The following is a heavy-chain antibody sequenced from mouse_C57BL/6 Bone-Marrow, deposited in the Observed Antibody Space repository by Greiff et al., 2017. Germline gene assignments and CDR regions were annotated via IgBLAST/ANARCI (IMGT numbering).Heavy chain of an antibody. CDR2: IRSKSNNYAT. CDR1: GFSFNTYA. V-gene: IGHV10-1*01. CDR3: VRERGYYAMDY. Sequence: EVKLMASGGGLVQPKGSLKLSCAASGFSFNTYAMNWVRQAPGKGLEWVARIRSKSNNYATYYADSVKDRFTISRDDSESMLYLQMNNLKTEDTAMYYCVRERGYYAMDYWGQGTSVTVSS. J-gene: IGHJ4*01.